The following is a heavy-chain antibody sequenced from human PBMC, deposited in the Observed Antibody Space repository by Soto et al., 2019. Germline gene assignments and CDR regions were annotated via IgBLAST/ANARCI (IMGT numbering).Heavy chain of an antibody. J-gene: IGHJ4*02. CDR1: GFTFSSYG. Sequence: GGSLRLSCAASGFTFSSYGMHWVRQAPGKGLEWVSAICGSGGSTYYADSVKGRFTISRDNSKNTLYLQMNSLRAEDTAVYYCATKSLYGSGSTPGYWGQGTLVTVSS. V-gene: IGHV3-23*01. CDR2: ICGSGGST. D-gene: IGHD3-10*01. CDR3: ATKSLYGSGSTPGY.